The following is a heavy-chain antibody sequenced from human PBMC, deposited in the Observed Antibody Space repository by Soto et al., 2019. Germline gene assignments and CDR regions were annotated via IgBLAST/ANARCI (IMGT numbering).Heavy chain of an antibody. CDR1: GDSMGSGDYY. D-gene: IGHD3-10*01. V-gene: IGHV4-30-4*01. Sequence: QVQLQETGPGLVKPSQTLSLTCTVSGDSMGSGDYYWTWIRQPPGKGLEWSGYIYYIGTTFYNPSLESRVNISIDPTKNHFSLRLTSVTAADTAVYYCSRGSTYYGFLTWGQGTLVTVSS. CDR2: IYYIGTT. CDR3: SRGSTYYGFLT. J-gene: IGHJ5*02.